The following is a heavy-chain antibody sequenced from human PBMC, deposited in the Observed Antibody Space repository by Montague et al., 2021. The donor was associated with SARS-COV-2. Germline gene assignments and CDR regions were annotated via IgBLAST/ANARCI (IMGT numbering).Heavy chain of an antibody. CDR2: IYYSGST. V-gene: IGHV4-39*01. Sequence: SETLSLTCTVSGGSISSSSYYWGWIRQPPGKGLEWIGSIYYSGSTYYNLSLKSRVTISVDTPKNQFSLDVRSVTATDTATYFCARAKVTTSVFDHWGHGILVTVSS. CDR1: GGSISSSSYY. D-gene: IGHD4-17*01. J-gene: IGHJ4*01. CDR3: ARAKVTTSVFDH.